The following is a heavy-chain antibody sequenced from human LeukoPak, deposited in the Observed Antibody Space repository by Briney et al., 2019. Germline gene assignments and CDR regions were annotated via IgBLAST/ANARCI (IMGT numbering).Heavy chain of an antibody. J-gene: IGHJ4*02. Sequence: SETLSLTCTVSGGSISSSSYYWGWLRQPPGKGLEWIGSIYYSGSTYYHPSLKSRVTISVDTSKNQFSLKLSSVTAADTAVYYCARDLYYDSSGYYYPFDYWGQGTLVTVSS. CDR1: GGSISSSSYY. D-gene: IGHD3-22*01. CDR3: ARDLYYDSSGYYYPFDY. CDR2: IYYSGST. V-gene: IGHV4-39*07.